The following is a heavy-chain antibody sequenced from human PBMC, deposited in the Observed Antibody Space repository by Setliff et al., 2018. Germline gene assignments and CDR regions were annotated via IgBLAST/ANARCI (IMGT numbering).Heavy chain of an antibody. J-gene: IGHJ4*02. CDR3: ARDRTYYASGTYTRWFDY. Sequence: SETLSLTCTVSGVSVTGSYWSWIRQPPEKGLEWIGFVFYSGDTRYNPSLKSRVTMSVDTSMNQFSLNLNSVTAADTAVYYCARDRTYYASGTYTRWFDYWGQGSLVTVSS. CDR2: VFYSGDT. V-gene: IGHV4-59*02. D-gene: IGHD3-10*01. CDR1: GVSVTGSY.